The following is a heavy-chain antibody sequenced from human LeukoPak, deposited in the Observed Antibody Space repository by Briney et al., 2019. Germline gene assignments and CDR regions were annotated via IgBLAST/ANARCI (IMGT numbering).Heavy chain of an antibody. J-gene: IGHJ3*02. CDR2: MSTDGSNK. D-gene: IGHD6-13*01. Sequence: GRSLRLSCAASGFTFSSYGMHWVRQAPGKGLEWVALMSTDGSNKYYADSVKGRFTISRDNSKNTLYLQMNSLRAEDTALYYCAKGAAAGTRDAFDIWGQGTMVTVSS. CDR1: GFTFSSYG. V-gene: IGHV3-30*18. CDR3: AKGAAAGTRDAFDI.